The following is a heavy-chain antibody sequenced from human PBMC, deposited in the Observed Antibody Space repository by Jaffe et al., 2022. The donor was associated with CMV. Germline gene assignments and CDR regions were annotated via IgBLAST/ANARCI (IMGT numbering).Heavy chain of an antibody. D-gene: IGHD2-2*02. V-gene: IGHV4-39*01. Sequence: QLQLQESGPGLVKPSETLSLTCTVSGGSISSSSYYWGWIRQPPGKGLEWIGSIYYSGSTYYNPSLKSRVTISVDTSKNQFSLKLSSVTAADTAVYYCASPNRYCSSTSCYTVWYFDLWGRGTLVTVSS. CDR3: ASPNRYCSSTSCYTVWYFDL. J-gene: IGHJ2*01. CDR2: IYYSGST. CDR1: GGSISSSSYY.